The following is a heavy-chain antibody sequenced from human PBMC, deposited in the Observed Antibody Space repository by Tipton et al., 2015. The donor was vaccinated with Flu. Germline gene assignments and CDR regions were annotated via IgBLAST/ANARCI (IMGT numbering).Heavy chain of an antibody. Sequence: TLSLTCAVSGYSISSGYYWGWIRQPPGKGLEWIGSIYHSGSTYYNPSLKSRVTISVDTSKNQFSLKLSSVTAADTAVYYCARDCIDYGDYSSYGMDVWGQGTTVTVSS. CDR2: IYHSGST. J-gene: IGHJ6*02. CDR3: ARDCIDYGDYSSYGMDV. D-gene: IGHD4-17*01. V-gene: IGHV4-38-2*02. CDR1: GYSISSGYY.